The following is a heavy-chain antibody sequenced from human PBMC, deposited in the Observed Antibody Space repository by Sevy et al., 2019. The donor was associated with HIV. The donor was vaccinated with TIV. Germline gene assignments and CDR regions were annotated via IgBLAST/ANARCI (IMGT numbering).Heavy chain of an antibody. J-gene: IGHJ3*02. D-gene: IGHD2-2*01. V-gene: IGHV4-34*01. CDR1: GGSFSGYY. Sequence: SETLSLTCAVYGGSFSGYYWSWIRQPPGKGLEWIGEINHSGSTIYNPSLKSRVTISVDTSKNQFSLKLSSVTAADTAVYYCARHCSGTSCSHAFDIWGQGTMVTVSS. CDR3: ARHCSGTSCSHAFDI. CDR2: INHSGST.